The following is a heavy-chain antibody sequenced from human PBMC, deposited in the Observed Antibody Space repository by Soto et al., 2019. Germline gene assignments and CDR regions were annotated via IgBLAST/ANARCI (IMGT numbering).Heavy chain of an antibody. V-gene: IGHV3-72*01. CDR1: GFIFSDHY. CDR3: ARGDDYNDGVYASDI. Sequence: EVQMVESGGGLVQPGRSLRLSCAASGFIFSDHYMDWVRQAPGKGLEWVGRIRDKANSYTTEYAASVKGRFTISRDDSKNSLYLQMNSLKIEDTAVYYCARGDDYNDGVYASDIWCQGTMVTVSS. D-gene: IGHD4-4*01. J-gene: IGHJ3*02. CDR2: IRDKANSYTT.